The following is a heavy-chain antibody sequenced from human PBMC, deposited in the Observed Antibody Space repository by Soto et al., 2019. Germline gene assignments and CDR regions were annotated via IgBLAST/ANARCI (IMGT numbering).Heavy chain of an antibody. V-gene: IGHV4-39*01. CDR3: ARVRGGDTHVFDF. Sequence: QLHLHESGPGLVKPSETLSLSCSVSGYSITRSGFYCAWIRRPPGKELEWIGSMYHTGSTYYKPSLESRLTMSVDTSKSQFSLRLTSMTAADAGVYLCARVRGGDTHVFDFWGQGARVTVSS. CDR1: GYSITRSGFY. CDR2: MYHTGST. J-gene: IGHJ4*02. D-gene: IGHD3-10*01.